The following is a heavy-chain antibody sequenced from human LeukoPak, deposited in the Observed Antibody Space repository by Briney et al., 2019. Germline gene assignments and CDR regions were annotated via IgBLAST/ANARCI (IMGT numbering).Heavy chain of an antibody. CDR3: AREGLRNYWFDP. CDR2: INPNSGGT. Sequence: ASVKVSCKASGYTFSGYYMHWVRQAPGQGLEWMGWINPNSGGTKYAQKFQGRVTMTRDTSISTAYMELSRLRSDDTAVYYCAREGLRNYWFDPWGQGTLVTVSS. J-gene: IGHJ5*02. V-gene: IGHV1-2*02. D-gene: IGHD5-12*01. CDR1: GYTFSGYY.